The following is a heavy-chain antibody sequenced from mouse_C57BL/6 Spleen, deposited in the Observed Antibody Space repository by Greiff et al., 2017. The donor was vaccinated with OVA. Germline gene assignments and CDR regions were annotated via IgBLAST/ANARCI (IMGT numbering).Heavy chain of an antibody. Sequence: EVMLVESGGDLVKPGGSLKLSCAASGFTFSSYGMSWVRQTPDKRLEWVATISSGGSYTYYPDSVKGRFTISRDNAKNTLYLQMSSLKSEDTAMYYCARQGVLFDYWGQGTTLTVSS. CDR3: ARQGVLFDY. CDR2: ISSGGSYT. V-gene: IGHV5-6*01. J-gene: IGHJ2*01. CDR1: GFTFSSYG.